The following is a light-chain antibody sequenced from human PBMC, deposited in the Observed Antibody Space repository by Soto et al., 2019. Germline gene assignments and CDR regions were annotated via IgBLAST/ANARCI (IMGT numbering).Light chain of an antibody. J-gene: IGKJ2*01. Sequence: DIQMTQSPSTLSASVGDRVTITCRASQSISSWLAWYQHKPGKAPKLLIYDASSLESGVPSRFSGSGSVTDFTLTISSLQPDDFATSYCQRYNSYPYSFGQGTKLEIK. CDR1: QSISSW. CDR3: QRYNSYPYS. CDR2: DAS. V-gene: IGKV1-5*01.